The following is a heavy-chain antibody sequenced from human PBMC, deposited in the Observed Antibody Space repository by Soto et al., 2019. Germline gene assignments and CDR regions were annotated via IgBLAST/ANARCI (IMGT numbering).Heavy chain of an antibody. D-gene: IGHD6-13*01. Sequence: GESLKISCTASGFTFGDYAMSWFRQAPGKGLECVGFIRSKAYGGTTEYAASVKGRFTISRDDSKSIAYLQMNSLKTEDTAVYYCTRDEGIAAAGHYYYYGMDVWGQGTTVTVSS. CDR3: TRDEGIAAAGHYYYYGMDV. V-gene: IGHV3-49*03. J-gene: IGHJ6*02. CDR1: GFTFGDYA. CDR2: IRSKAYGGTT.